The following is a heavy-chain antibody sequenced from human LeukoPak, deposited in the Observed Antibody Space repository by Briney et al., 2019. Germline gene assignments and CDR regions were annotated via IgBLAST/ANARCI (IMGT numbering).Heavy chain of an antibody. Sequence: PSQTLSLTCSVSGGSISSGSYYWSWIRQPAGKGLEWIVRIYTSGSTSYSPSLKSRVTISLDTSKNQFSLKLTSVTAADTAVYSCARGRDGYYFDYWGQGTLVTVSS. J-gene: IGHJ4*02. CDR1: GGSISSGSYY. D-gene: IGHD5-24*01. CDR3: ARGRDGYYFDY. V-gene: IGHV4-61*02. CDR2: IYTSGST.